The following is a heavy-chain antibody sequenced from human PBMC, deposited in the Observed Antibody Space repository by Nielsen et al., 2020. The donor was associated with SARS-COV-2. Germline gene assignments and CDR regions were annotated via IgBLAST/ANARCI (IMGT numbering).Heavy chain of an antibody. J-gene: IGHJ4*02. CDR3: AREYSSGWYAIDY. V-gene: IGHV1-2*06. Sequence: ASVKVSCKASGYTFTGYFIHWVRQAPGQGLEWMGRINPNSGATDLAQKFQGRVTLTRDTSIDTAYLEVSRLTSDDTAVYYCAREYSSGWYAIDYWGQGTLVTVSS. CDR2: INPNSGAT. D-gene: IGHD6-19*01. CDR1: GYTFTGYF.